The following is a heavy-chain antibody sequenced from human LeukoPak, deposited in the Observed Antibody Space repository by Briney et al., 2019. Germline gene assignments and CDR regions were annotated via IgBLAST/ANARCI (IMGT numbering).Heavy chain of an antibody. Sequence: SETLSLTCAVYGGSFSGYYWSWIRQPPGKGLEWIGEINHSGSTNYNPSLKTRLTISVDTSKNRISLKVNSVTAADTALYYCARVRGGTYNHFFDYWGQGTLVTVSS. J-gene: IGHJ4*02. V-gene: IGHV4-34*01. CDR1: GGSFSGYY. CDR2: INHSGST. CDR3: ARVRGGTYNHFFDY. D-gene: IGHD5-24*01.